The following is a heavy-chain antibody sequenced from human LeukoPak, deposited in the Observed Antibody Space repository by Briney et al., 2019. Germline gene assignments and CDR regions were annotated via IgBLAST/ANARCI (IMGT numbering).Heavy chain of an antibody. Sequence: GGSLRLSCAASGFTFSSYAMHWVRQAPGKGLEWVAVISYDGSNKYYADSVKGRFTISRDNSKNTLYLQMNSLRAEDTAVYYCARDGSSYSQVLWGIWYFGYWGQGTLVTVSS. CDR3: ARDGSSYSQVLWGIWYFGY. V-gene: IGHV3-30-3*01. J-gene: IGHJ4*02. CDR1: GFTFSSYA. D-gene: IGHD3-16*01. CDR2: ISYDGSNK.